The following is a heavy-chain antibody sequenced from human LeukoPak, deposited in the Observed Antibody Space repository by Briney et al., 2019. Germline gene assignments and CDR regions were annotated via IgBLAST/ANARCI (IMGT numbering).Heavy chain of an antibody. CDR3: AKSLYYYDSSGYFIYDY. V-gene: IGHV3-23*01. D-gene: IGHD3-22*01. CDR2: ISGSGGST. Sequence: GGSLRLSCAASGFTFSSYAMSWVRQAPGKGLEWVSAISGSGGSTYYADSVKGRFTISRDNSKNTLYPQMNSLRAEDTAVYYCAKSLYYYDSSGYFIYDYWGQGTLVTVSS. J-gene: IGHJ4*02. CDR1: GFTFSSYA.